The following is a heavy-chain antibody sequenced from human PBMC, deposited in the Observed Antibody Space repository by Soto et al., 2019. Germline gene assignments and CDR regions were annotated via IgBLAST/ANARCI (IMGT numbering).Heavy chain of an antibody. J-gene: IGHJ4*02. Sequence: ASVKVSCKASGYTFTSYYMHWVRQAPGQGLEWMGISNPRGGSTSYAQKFQGRVTMASDTSTSTVYMELSSLRSEDTAVYYCARVRRSSGYYYGYWGQGTPVTVSS. CDR3: ARVRRSSGYYYGY. CDR1: GYTFTSYY. CDR2: SNPRGGST. V-gene: IGHV1-46*01. D-gene: IGHD3-22*01.